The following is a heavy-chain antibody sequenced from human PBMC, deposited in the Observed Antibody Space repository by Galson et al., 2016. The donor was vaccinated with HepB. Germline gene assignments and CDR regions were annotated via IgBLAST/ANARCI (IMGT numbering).Heavy chain of an antibody. Sequence: SLRLSCAASGFTFSNAWMTWVRQAPGKGLEWVGRIKSKTDGGPIDYGATVKGRFTISRDDSKNTVYLDMNSLKTEDTAVDYCTTDLTNWGQGTLVTVSA. CDR1: GFTFSNAW. V-gene: IGHV3-15*01. J-gene: IGHJ4*02. CDR3: TTDLTN. CDR2: IKSKTDGGPI. D-gene: IGHD4-11*01.